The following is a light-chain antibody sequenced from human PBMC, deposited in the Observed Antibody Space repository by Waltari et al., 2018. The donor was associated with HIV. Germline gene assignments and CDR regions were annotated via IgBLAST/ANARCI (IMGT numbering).Light chain of an antibody. CDR2: RNN. CDR3: ATWDDSLSVVV. CDR1: SSNIGSNH. Sequence: QSVLTQPPSASGTPGPRVTISCSGSSSNIGSNHVYWYQQLPGTAPKLLIYRNNQRPSGVPDRFSGSKSGTSASLAISGLRSEDEADYYCATWDDSLSVVVFGGGTKLTVL. J-gene: IGLJ2*01. V-gene: IGLV1-47*01.